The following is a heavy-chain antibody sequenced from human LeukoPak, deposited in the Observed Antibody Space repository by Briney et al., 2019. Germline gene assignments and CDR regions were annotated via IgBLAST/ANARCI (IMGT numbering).Heavy chain of an antibody. V-gene: IGHV1-18*01. Sequence: ASVKVSCKASGYTFTSYGISWVRQAPGQGLEWMGWISAYNGNTNYAQKLQGRVTMTTDTSTSTAYMELRSLRSDDTAVYYCARGASSYSSSWYPLNYYYYMDVWGKGTTVTVSS. CDR2: ISAYNGNT. D-gene: IGHD6-13*01. J-gene: IGHJ6*03. CDR3: ARGASSYSSSWYPLNYYYYMDV. CDR1: GYTFTSYG.